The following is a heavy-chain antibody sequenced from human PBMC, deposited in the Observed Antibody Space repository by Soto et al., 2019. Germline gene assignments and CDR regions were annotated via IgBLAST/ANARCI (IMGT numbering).Heavy chain of an antibody. V-gene: IGHV6-1*01. CDR3: ARGVDFWSGYYSVYYFDY. CDR2: TYYRSKWYN. D-gene: IGHD3-3*01. J-gene: IGHJ4*02. Sequence: SQTLSLTCAISGDSVSSNSAAWNWIRQSPSRGLEWLGRTYYRSKWYNDYAVSVKSRITINPDTSKNQFSLQLNSVTPEDTAVYYCARGVDFWSGYYSVYYFDYWGQGALVTVSS. CDR1: GDSVSSNSAA.